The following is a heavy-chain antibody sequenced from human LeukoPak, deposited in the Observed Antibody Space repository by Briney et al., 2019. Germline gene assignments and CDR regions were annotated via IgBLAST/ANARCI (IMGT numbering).Heavy chain of an antibody. Sequence: GGSLRLPCAASGFAFHNFAMTWARQAPGKGLEWVSTISGSGSSTYYGDSVKGRFTISRDNSKNTLYLQMNSLRAEDTAVYFCAKEVGYDLLYNLFDPWGQGTLVTVSS. J-gene: IGHJ5*02. CDR2: ISGSGSST. CDR3: AKEVGYDLLYNLFDP. D-gene: IGHD5-12*01. V-gene: IGHV3-23*01. CDR1: GFAFHNFA.